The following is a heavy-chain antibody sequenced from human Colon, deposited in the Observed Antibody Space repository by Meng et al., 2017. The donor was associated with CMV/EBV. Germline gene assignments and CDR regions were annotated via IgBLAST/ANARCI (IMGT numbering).Heavy chain of an antibody. CDR2: ISNSGSII. V-gene: IGHV3-48*03. CDR3: ARRPGAQYFDL. D-gene: IGHD6-6*01. CDR1: GFTFSSYE. Sequence: GESLRLSCVASGFTFSSYEMNWVRQAPGKGLEWISYISNSGSIIYSADSVKGRFTVSRDNAKNSMYLQMNGLRVEDTGVYYCARRPGAQYFDLWGLGPLFPVSS. J-gene: IGHJ2*01.